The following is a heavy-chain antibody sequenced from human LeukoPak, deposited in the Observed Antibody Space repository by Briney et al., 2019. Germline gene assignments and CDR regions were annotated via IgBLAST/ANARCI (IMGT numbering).Heavy chain of an antibody. CDR3: ARTRRSGYYYFDY. J-gene: IGHJ4*02. D-gene: IGHD3-22*01. V-gene: IGHV3-48*01. CDR2: ISSSSSTI. CDR1: GFTFSSYS. Sequence: PGGSLRLSCAASGFTFSSYSMNWVRQAPGKGLEWVSYISSSSSTIYYADSVKGRFTISRDNAKNSLYLQMNSLRAEDTAVYYCARTRRSGYYYFDYWGQGTLVTVSS.